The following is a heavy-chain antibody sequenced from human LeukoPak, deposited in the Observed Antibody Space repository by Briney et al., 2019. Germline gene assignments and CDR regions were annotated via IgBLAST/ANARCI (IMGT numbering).Heavy chain of an antibody. V-gene: IGHV3-74*01. Sequence: GGSLRLSCAASGLTFRSYWMHWVRQAPGKGLVWVSRINSDGSSTSYADSVKGRFTISRDNAKNTLYLQMNSLRGDDTAVYYCVRVEVAAAATKPDYWGQGTLVTVSS. CDR3: VRVEVAAAATKPDY. D-gene: IGHD6-13*01. CDR2: INSDGSST. J-gene: IGHJ4*02. CDR1: GLTFRSYW.